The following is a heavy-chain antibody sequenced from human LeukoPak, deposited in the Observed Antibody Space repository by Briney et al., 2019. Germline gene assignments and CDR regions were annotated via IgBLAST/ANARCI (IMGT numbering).Heavy chain of an antibody. J-gene: IGHJ5*02. CDR3: AKGPTRIYSYGRNWFDP. CDR2: ISGSGGST. D-gene: IGHD5-18*01. CDR1: GFTFSSYA. Sequence: GGSLRLSCAASGFTFSSYAMSWVRQAPGKGLEWVSAISGSGGSTYYTDSVKGRFTISRDNSKNTLYLQMNSLRAEDTAVYYCAKGPTRIYSYGRNWFDPWGQGTLVTVSS. V-gene: IGHV3-23*01.